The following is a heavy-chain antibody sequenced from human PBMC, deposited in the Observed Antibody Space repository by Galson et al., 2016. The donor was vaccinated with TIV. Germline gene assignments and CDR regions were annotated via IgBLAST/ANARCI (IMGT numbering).Heavy chain of an antibody. CDR1: GFTLSDYY. Sequence: SLRLSCAASGFTLSDYYMTWIRQAPGQGLEWLSFINYGGSPKYDADSMKSRLTISRDIAKNSIYLDMSGLRAEDTAVYYCARYSGQYYAMDVWGQGTTVTVSS. CDR3: ARYSGQYYAMDV. J-gene: IGHJ6*02. D-gene: IGHD1-26*01. CDR2: INYGGSPK. V-gene: IGHV3-11*01.